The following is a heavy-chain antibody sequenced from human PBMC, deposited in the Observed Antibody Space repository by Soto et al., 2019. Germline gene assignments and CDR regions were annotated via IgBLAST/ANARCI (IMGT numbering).Heavy chain of an antibody. CDR3: GKGDGYNLPLQF. V-gene: IGHV4-39*02. D-gene: IGHD5-12*01. Sequence: SETLSLTCTVSGGSIRDNIFYWGWIRQPPGKGLEWIGSIYYSGSTYYNPSLESRVTMSVDMSNNHLSLRLKSVTAADMAVYYCGKGDGYNLPLQFWGQGTLVTVSS. CDR2: IYYSGST. J-gene: IGHJ4*02. CDR1: GGSIRDNIFY.